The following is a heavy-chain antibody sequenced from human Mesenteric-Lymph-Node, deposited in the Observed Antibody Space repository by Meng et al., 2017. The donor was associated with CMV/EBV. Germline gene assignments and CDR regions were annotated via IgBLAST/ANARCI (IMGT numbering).Heavy chain of an antibody. CDR2: INSDGSST. CDR3: ARDTNFYGSGTD. D-gene: IGHD3-10*01. Sequence: SCEVSGFYFSSLWMHWVRQAPGKGLVWVSRINSDGSSTSYADSVKGRFAISRDNAKNTLYLQMNSLRAEDTAVYYCARDTNFYGSGTDWGQGTLVTVSS. V-gene: IGHV3-74*01. J-gene: IGHJ4*02. CDR1: GFYFSSLW.